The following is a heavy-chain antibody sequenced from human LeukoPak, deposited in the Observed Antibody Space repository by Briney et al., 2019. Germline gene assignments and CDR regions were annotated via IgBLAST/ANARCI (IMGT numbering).Heavy chain of an antibody. CDR1: GFTFSSYS. Sequence: PGGSLRLSCAASGFTFSSYSMNWVRQAPGEGLEWVSFISSGSSYIYYADSAKDQFTISRDNAKNSLYLQMNSLRAEDTAVYYCARARSGYTSGSDFDFWGQGTLVTVSS. J-gene: IGHJ4*02. V-gene: IGHV3-21*01. D-gene: IGHD6-19*01. CDR2: ISSGSSYI. CDR3: ARARSGYTSGSDFDF.